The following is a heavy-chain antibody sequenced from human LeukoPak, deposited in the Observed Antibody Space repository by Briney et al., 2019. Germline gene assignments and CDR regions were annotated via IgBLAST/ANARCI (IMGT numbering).Heavy chain of an antibody. CDR3: ARGRGIGHP. V-gene: IGHV4-39*01. CDR2: IYYSGST. CDR1: GGSISSSSYY. D-gene: IGHD3-16*01. Sequence: SETLSLTCTVSGGSISSSSYYWGWIRQPPGKGLEWIGSIYYSGSTYYNPSLKSRVTISVDTSKNQFSLKLSSVTAADTAVYYCARGRGIGHPWGQGTLVTVSS. J-gene: IGHJ5*02.